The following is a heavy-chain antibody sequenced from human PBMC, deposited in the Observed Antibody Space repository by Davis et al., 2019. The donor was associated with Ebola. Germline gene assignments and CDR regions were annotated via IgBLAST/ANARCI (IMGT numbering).Heavy chain of an antibody. CDR3: ARLEDEGFDP. V-gene: IGHV4-34*01. D-gene: IGHD2-15*01. J-gene: IGHJ5*02. CDR1: GGSFSGYY. Sequence: MPSETLSLTCAVYGGSFSGYYWSWIRQPPGKGLEWIGYIYHSGSTYYNPSLKSRVTISVDTSKNQFSLKLSSVTAADTAVYYCARLEDEGFDPWGQGTLVTVSS. CDR2: IYHSGST.